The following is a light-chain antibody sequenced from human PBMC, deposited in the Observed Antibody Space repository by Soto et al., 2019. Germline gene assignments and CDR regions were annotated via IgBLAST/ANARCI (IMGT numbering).Light chain of an antibody. V-gene: IGLV2-14*03. CDR3: LSHTTSRTYV. J-gene: IGLJ1*01. Sequence: QSALTQPASVSGSPGQSITISCSGTSSDIGAYEYVSWYQQHPGKPPKLMIYNINNRPSGVSYRFSGSKSGNTASPTISRLQTEDEADYYCLSHTTSRTYVFGPGTKVTVL. CDR1: SSDIGAYEY. CDR2: NIN.